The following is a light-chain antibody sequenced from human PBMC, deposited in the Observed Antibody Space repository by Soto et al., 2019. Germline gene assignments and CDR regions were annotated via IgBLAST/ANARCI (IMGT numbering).Light chain of an antibody. CDR3: QQYDDSPPMYM. Sequence: IVLTQSPGTLSLSPGERATLSCRASQSVSSDYLTWYQQKPGQAPRLLIYRASTRANGIPDRFSGSGSGTDFILTISRLEPEDFAVYYCQQYDDSPPMYMFGQGTKVDIK. J-gene: IGKJ2*01. CDR2: RAS. CDR1: QSVSSDY. V-gene: IGKV3-20*01.